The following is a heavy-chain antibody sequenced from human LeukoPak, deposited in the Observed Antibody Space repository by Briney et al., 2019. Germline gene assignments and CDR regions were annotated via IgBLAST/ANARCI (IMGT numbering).Heavy chain of an antibody. V-gene: IGHV3-23*01. D-gene: IGHD3-16*01. J-gene: IGHJ4*02. Sequence: SGGSLRLSCAASGFTFSTYAMSWVREAPGKGLEWVSRISGSGRNTYYADSVKGRFTISRDNSKNTLYLQMNRLRADDTAVYYCARALSCPYYFDYWGQGPLVTVSS. CDR2: ISGSGRNT. CDR3: ARALSCPYYFDY. CDR1: GFTFSTYA.